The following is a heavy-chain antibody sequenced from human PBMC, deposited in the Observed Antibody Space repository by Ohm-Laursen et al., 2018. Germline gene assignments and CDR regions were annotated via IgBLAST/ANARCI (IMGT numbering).Heavy chain of an antibody. Sequence: TLSLTCTVSGGSISSYYWSWIRKPPGKGLEWIGYIYYSGSTNYNPSLKSRVTISVDTSKNQFSLKLSSVTAADTAVYYCARVDSSAEDFYYWGQGTLVTVSS. CDR3: ARVDSSAEDFYY. CDR2: IYYSGST. D-gene: IGHD3-22*01. V-gene: IGHV4-59*01. CDR1: GGSISSYY. J-gene: IGHJ4*02.